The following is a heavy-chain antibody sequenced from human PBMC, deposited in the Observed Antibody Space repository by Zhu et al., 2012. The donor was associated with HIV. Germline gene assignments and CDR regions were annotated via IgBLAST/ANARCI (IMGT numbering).Heavy chain of an antibody. D-gene: IGHD1-26*01. CDR2: IHYSGRT. Sequence: QVHLQESGPGLVKPSETLSLTCTVSSGSFNSSSYYWGWIRQPPGKGLEWIGGIHYSGRTYYNPSLKSQVTISVDTSKNQFSLKLSSVTAADTAVYYCARRGVYSGSYYLDYWGQGTPGHRLL. J-gene: IGHJ4*02. CDR1: SGSFNSSSYY. V-gene: IGHV4-39*07. CDR3: ARRGVYSGSYYLDY.